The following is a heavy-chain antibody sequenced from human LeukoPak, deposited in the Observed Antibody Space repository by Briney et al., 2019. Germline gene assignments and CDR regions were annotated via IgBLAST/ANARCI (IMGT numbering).Heavy chain of an antibody. J-gene: IGHJ6*02. D-gene: IGHD6-19*01. CDR1: GGSFSGYY. V-gene: IGHV4-34*01. CDR3: ARARSSGWPRYYYYGMDV. Sequence: SETLSLTCAVYGGSFSGYYWSWIRQPPGKGLEWIGEINHSGSTNYNPSLKSRVTISVDTSKNQFSLKLSSVTAADTAVYYCARARSSGWPRYYYYGMDVWGQGTTVTVSS. CDR2: INHSGST.